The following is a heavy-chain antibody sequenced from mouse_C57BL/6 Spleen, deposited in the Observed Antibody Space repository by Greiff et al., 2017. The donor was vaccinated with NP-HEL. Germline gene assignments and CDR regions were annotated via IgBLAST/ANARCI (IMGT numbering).Heavy chain of an antibody. D-gene: IGHD1-1*01. Sequence: VQLQQPGAELVKPGASVKLSCKASGYTFTSYWMHWVKQRPGQGLEWIGMIHPNSGSTNYNEKFKSKATLTVDKSSSTAYMQLSSLTSEDSAVYYCARGHYGSSIYYFDYWGQGTTLTVSS. CDR2: IHPNSGST. CDR3: ARGHYGSSIYYFDY. J-gene: IGHJ2*01. CDR1: GYTFTSYW. V-gene: IGHV1-64*01.